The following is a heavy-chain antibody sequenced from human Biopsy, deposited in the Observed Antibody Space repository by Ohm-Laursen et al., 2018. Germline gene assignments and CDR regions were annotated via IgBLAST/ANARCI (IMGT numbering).Heavy chain of an antibody. D-gene: IGHD3-10*01. CDR2: ISSSSDNI. CDR3: ARSRGSSGIATIYYYGMDV. J-gene: IGHJ6*02. CDR1: GFTLSSYS. V-gene: IGHV3-21*01. Sequence: SLRLSCAASGFTLSSYSMNWVRQTPGKGLEWVSTISSSSDNIYYVDSVKGRFTISRDNAKNSLYLQMNSLRAEDTAVYYCARSRGSSGIATIYYYGMDVWGQGTKVTVSS.